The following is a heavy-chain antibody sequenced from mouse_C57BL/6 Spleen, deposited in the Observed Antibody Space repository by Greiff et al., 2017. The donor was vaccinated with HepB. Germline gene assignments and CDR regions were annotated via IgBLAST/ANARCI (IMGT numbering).Heavy chain of an antibody. Sequence: VQLKQSGPELVKPGASVKISCKASGYSFTGYYMNWVKQSPEKSLQWIGEINPSTGGTTYNQKFKAKATLTVDKSSSTAYMQLKSLTSEDSAVYYCAMDWGYDGYFDYWGQCTTVTVSS. D-gene: IGHD2-12*01. CDR2: INPSTGGT. CDR3: AMDWGYDGYFDY. V-gene: IGHV1-42*01. J-gene: IGHJ2*01. CDR1: GYSFTGYY.